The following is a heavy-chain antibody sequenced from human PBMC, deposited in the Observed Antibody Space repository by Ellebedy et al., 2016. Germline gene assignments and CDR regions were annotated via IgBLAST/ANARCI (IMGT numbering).Heavy chain of an antibody. CDR1: GGSISSYY. V-gene: IGHV4-59*01. Sequence: SETLSLTXTVSGGSISSYYWSWIRQPPGTGLEWIGYIYYSGSTNYNPSLKSRVTISVDTSKNQFSLKLSSVTAADTAVYYCARSGYSSGWYPPGYYYYYMDVWGKGTTVTVSS. J-gene: IGHJ6*03. CDR3: ARSGYSSGWYPPGYYYYYMDV. CDR2: IYYSGST. D-gene: IGHD6-19*01.